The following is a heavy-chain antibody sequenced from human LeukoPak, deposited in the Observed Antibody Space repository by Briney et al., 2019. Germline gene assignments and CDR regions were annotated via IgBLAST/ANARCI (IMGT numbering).Heavy chain of an antibody. CDR2: INPSAGST. J-gene: IGHJ4*02. D-gene: IGHD3-3*01. CDR1: GYTFTSHY. CDR3: AAPGASGFVGNFWSGPLDY. Sequence: ASVKVSCRASGYTFTSHYVHWVRQAPGQGLEWVGIINPSAGSTSYPQKFQGRVTMTSDTSTSTVYMELSSLRYDDTAVYYCAAPGASGFVGNFWSGPLDYWGQGTPVSVSS. V-gene: IGHV1-46*01.